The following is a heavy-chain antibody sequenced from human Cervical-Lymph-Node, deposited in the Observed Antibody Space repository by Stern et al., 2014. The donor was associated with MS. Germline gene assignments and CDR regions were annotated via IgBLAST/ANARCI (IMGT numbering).Heavy chain of an antibody. CDR3: ARQRYFDY. V-gene: IGHV5-51*01. Sequence: VQLVQSGPEVKRPGESLKISCQASGYTFTSYWIGWVRQMPGKGLEWIALIFPGGSDIRYSPSFQGQVTISADKSSSTAYLQGNNLKASDTAIYYCARQRYFDYWGQGTLVTVSS. J-gene: IGHJ4*02. CDR2: IFPGGSDI. CDR1: GYTFTSYW.